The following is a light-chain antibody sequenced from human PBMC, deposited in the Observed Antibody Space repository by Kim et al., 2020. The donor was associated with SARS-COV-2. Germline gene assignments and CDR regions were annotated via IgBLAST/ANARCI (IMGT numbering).Light chain of an antibody. CDR1: SLRSYY. CDR3: NSRDSSGNHWV. Sequence: AVGQTIRITCQGDSLRSYYASWYQQQPGQPPVLVNYGKNHRPSGIPDRFSGSSSGNTASLTITGAQAEDEADYYCNSRDSSGNHWVFGGGTQLTVL. V-gene: IGLV3-19*01. CDR2: GKN. J-gene: IGLJ3*02.